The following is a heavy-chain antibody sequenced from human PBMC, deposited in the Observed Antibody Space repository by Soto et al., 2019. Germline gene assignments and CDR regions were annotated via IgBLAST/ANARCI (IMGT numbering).Heavy chain of an antibody. J-gene: IGHJ6*02. CDR2: ISASGTI. CDR3: AKSTGGTANGMDV. D-gene: IGHD2-8*02. V-gene: IGHV3-9*02. CDR1: GFTSSRYA. Sequence: GGSLRLSCAASGFTSSRYAMSWVRQAPGKGLEWVSSISASGTIGYADSVKGRFTISRDNAKNSLYLQMSSLRAEDTALYYCAKSTGGTANGMDVWGQGTTVTVS.